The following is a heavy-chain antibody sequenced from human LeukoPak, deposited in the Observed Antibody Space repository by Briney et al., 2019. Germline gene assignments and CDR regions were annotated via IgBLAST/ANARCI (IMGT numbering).Heavy chain of an antibody. CDR1: GGSISIYY. J-gene: IGHJ4*02. V-gene: IGHV4-4*07. CDR3: ARGYSSSAGGFDY. CDR2: IYTSGST. Sequence: SETLSLTCTVSGGSISIYYWSWIRKPAGKGLEWIGRIYTSGSTNYNPPLKSRVTMSVDTYKNQFSLKLSSVTAADTAVYYCARGYSSSAGGFDYWGQGTLVTVSS. D-gene: IGHD6-6*01.